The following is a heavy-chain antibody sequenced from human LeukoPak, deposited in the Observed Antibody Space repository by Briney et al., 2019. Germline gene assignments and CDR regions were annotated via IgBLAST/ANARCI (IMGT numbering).Heavy chain of an antibody. CDR2: IYYSGST. CDR1: GGSISSYY. J-gene: IGHJ4*02. D-gene: IGHD1-7*01. Sequence: PSETLSLTCTVSGGSISSYYWSWIRQPPGKGLEWIGYIYYSGSTNYNPSLKSRVTISVDTSKNQFSLKLSSLTAADTAVYCCARDDWNYVFNYWGQGTLVTVSS. V-gene: IGHV4-59*01. CDR3: ARDDWNYVFNY.